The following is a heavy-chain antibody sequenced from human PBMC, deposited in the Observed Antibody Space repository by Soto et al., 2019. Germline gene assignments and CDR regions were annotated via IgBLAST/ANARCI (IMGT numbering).Heavy chain of an antibody. CDR1: GYSFTNYW. J-gene: IGHJ4*02. CDR2: IYPGDSDT. CDR3: AISGFGESDY. V-gene: IGHV5-51*01. Sequence: EVQLVQSGAEAKKPGESLKIYCKGSGYSFTNYWIGWVRQMPGKGLEWMGIIYPGDSDTRYSPSFQGHVTISADKSSTTACLQWSSLKASDTAIYYCAISGFGESDYWGQGTLVTVST. D-gene: IGHD3-10*01.